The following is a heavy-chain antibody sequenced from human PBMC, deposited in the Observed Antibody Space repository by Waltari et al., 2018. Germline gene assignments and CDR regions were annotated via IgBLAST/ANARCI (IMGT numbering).Heavy chain of an antibody. V-gene: IGHV3-33*01. CDR1: GFKFSTYG. CDR3: ARERDRVAPPYGLDV. CDR2: IWYDGSNK. D-gene: IGHD5-12*01. J-gene: IGHJ6*02. Sequence: QVQLVESGGGVVQPGRALRLSCAASGFKFSTYGMHWVRQAPGKGLEWVAVIWYDGSNKDYADSVKGRFTISRDNSKNTLYVQMNGLRAEDTGVYYCARERDRVAPPYGLDVWGQGTTVTVSS.